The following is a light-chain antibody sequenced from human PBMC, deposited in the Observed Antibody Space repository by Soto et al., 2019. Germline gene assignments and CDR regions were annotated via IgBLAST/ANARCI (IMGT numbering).Light chain of an antibody. V-gene: IGKV3D-15*02. CDR1: QSVSRN. J-gene: IGKJ5*01. CDR3: EQYGSSPIT. Sequence: EIVMTQSPATLSVSPGERATLSCRASQSVSRNLAWYQQKPGQAPRLLIYDASNRSTGIPARFSGSGSGTDFTLTISSLEPEDFAVYYCEQYGSSPITFGQGTRLEIK. CDR2: DAS.